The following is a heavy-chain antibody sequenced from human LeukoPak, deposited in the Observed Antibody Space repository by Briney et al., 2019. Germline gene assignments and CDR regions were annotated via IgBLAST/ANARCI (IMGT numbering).Heavy chain of an antibody. CDR1: GYTFTGYY. CDR2: MNPNSGGT. D-gene: IGHD5-12*01. CDR3: ARGGGYDITSRNFDY. V-gene: IGHV1-2*02. Sequence: ASVKVSCKASGYTFTGYYMHWVRQAPGQGLEWMGWMNPNSGGTNYAQKFQGRVTMTRDTSISTAYMELSRLRSDDTAVYYCARGGGYDITSRNFDYWGQGTLVTVSS. J-gene: IGHJ4*02.